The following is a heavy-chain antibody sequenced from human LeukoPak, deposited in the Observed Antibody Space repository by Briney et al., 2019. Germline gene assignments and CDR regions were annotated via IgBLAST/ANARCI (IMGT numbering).Heavy chain of an antibody. CDR3: ARGRTGYQLLPTKKNYSYYYVDV. J-gene: IGHJ6*03. V-gene: IGHV4-34*01. D-gene: IGHD2-2*01. Sequence: SETLSLTCDVYGGSFSGYYWSWIRQPPGKGLEWIGEINHSGSTNYKPSLKSRVTISLDTSKNQFSLKLTSVTAADTAMYYCARGRTGYQLLPTKKNYSYYYVDVWGKGTTVTVSS. CDR1: GGSFSGYY. CDR2: INHSGST.